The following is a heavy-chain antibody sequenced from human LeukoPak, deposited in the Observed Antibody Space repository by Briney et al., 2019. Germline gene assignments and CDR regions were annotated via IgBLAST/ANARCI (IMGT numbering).Heavy chain of an antibody. V-gene: IGHV1-18*01. CDR1: GYTFTSYG. CDR3: ARDLLWFGELSSMDV. J-gene: IGHJ6*02. D-gene: IGHD3-10*01. CDR2: IRTYNSNT. Sequence: SASGNPSCKASGYTFTSYGISWVRQAPGQGIEWMGWIRTYNSNTNYTHNMQGRVSMTTDPSTSTAYRELRSLRSDDTAVYYCARDLLWFGELSSMDVWGQGTTVTVSS.